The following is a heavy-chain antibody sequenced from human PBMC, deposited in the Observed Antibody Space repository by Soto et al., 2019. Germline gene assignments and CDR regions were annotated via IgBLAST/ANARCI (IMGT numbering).Heavy chain of an antibody. Sequence: GASVKVSCKASGYTFTGYYMHWVRQAPGQGLEWMGWINPNSGGTNYAQKFQGRVTMTRDTSISTAYMELSRLGSDDTAVYYCAREGNYYDSSGYYYGMDVWGQGTTVTVSS. V-gene: IGHV1-2*02. J-gene: IGHJ6*02. CDR1: GYTFTGYY. D-gene: IGHD3-22*01. CDR2: INPNSGGT. CDR3: AREGNYYDSSGYYYGMDV.